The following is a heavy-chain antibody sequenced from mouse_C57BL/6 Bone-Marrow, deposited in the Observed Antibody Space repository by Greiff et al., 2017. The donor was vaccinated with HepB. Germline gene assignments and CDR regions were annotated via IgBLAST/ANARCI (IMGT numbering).Heavy chain of an antibody. Sequence: EVQGVESGGGLVQPGGSLSLSCAASGFTFTDYYMSWVRQPPGKALEWLGFIRNKANGYTTEYSASVKGRFTISRDNSQSILYLQMNALRAEDSATYYCARSRFTTLFDYWGQGTTLTVSS. V-gene: IGHV7-3*01. CDR2: IRNKANGYTT. CDR1: GFTFTDYY. D-gene: IGHD1-1*01. CDR3: ARSRFTTLFDY. J-gene: IGHJ2*01.